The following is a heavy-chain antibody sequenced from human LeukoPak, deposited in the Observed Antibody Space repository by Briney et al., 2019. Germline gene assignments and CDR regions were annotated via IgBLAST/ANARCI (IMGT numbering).Heavy chain of an antibody. CDR3: AKDFSGSYGRYFDY. D-gene: IGHD1-26*01. CDR2: IRYDGSNK. CDR1: GFTFSSYG. Sequence: GGSLRLSCAASGFTFSSYGMHWVRQAPGKGLEWVAFIRYDGSNKYYADSVKGRFTISRDNSKNTLYLQMNSLRAEDTAVYYCAKDFSGSYGRYFDYWGQGTLVTVSS. V-gene: IGHV3-30*02. J-gene: IGHJ4*02.